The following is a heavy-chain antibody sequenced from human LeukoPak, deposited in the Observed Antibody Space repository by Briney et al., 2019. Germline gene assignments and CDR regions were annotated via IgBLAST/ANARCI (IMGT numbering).Heavy chain of an antibody. V-gene: IGHV4-59*08. CDR3: ARQRNKGYSYYFDY. D-gene: IGHD6-13*01. CDR1: GGSISSYY. Sequence: PSETLSLTCTVSGGSISSYYWSWIRQPPGKGLEWIGYIYYSGSTNYNPSLKSRVTISVDTSKNQFFLKLSSVTAADTAVYYCARQRNKGYSYYFDYWGQGTLVTVSS. J-gene: IGHJ4*02. CDR2: IYYSGST.